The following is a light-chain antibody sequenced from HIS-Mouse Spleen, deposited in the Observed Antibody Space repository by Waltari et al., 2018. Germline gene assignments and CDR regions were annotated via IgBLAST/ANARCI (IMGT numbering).Light chain of an antibody. V-gene: IGLV2-8*01. CDR2: EVS. CDR1: SSDAGGYNY. J-gene: IGLJ2*01. Sequence: QSALTQPPSASGSPGQSVTTSCPRTSSDAGGYNYVSWYQQHPGKAPKLMIYEVSKRPSGVPDRFSGSKSGNTASLTVSGLQAEDEADYYCSSYAGSNNLVFGGGTKLTVL. CDR3: SSYAGSNNLV.